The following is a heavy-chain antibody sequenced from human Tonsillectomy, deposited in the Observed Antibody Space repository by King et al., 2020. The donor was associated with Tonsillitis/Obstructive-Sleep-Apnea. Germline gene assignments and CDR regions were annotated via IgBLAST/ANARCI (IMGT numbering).Heavy chain of an antibody. CDR3: ARRGGYYDFWSGYDYWYFDL. Sequence: MQLQESGPGLVKPSETLSLTCTVSGGSISSYYWSWIRQPPGKGLEWIGYSYYSGSTNYNPSLKSRVTISVDTSKNQFSLKLSSVTAADTAVYYCARRGGYYDFWSGYDYWYFDLWGRGTLVTVSS. CDR2: SYYSGST. D-gene: IGHD3-3*01. V-gene: IGHV4-59*01. CDR1: GGSISSYY. J-gene: IGHJ2*01.